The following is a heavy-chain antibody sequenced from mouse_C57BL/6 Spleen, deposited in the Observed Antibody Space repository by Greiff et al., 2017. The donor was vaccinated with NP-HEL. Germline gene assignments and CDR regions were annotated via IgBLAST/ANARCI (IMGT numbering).Heavy chain of an antibody. CDR2: IHPNSGST. CDR3: ARSYRGDFYYFDY. V-gene: IGHV1-64*01. J-gene: IGHJ2*01. D-gene: IGHD2-14*01. Sequence: VQLQQPGAELVKPGASVKLSCKASGYTFTSYWMHWVKQRPGQGLEWIGMIHPNSGSTNYNEKFKSKATLTVDKSSSTAYMQLSSLTSEDSAVYYCARSYRGDFYYFDYWGQSTTLTVSS. CDR1: GYTFTSYW.